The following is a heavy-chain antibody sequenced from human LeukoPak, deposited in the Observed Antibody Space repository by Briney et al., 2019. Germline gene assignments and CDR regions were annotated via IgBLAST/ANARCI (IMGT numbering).Heavy chain of an antibody. CDR3: ARDERDGYDY. V-gene: IGHV4-59*06. Sequence: SETLSLTCTVSGGSISTYYWHWIRQPPGKGLEWIGYIYYSGSTYYNPSLKSRVTISVDTSKNQFSLKLSSVTAADTAVYYCARDERDGYDYWGQGTLVTVSS. J-gene: IGHJ4*02. D-gene: IGHD5-24*01. CDR1: GGSISTYY. CDR2: IYYSGST.